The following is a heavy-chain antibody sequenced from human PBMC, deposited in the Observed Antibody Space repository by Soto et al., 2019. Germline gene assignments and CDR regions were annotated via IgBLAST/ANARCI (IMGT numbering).Heavy chain of an antibody. V-gene: IGHV4-4*02. D-gene: IGHD3-22*01. CDR2: IYHSGSS. J-gene: IGHJ4*02. Sequence: QVQLQESGPGLVKPSGTLSLTCTVSGGSISTSQWWSWLRQPPGKGLEWIGEIYHSGSSNYNASLKSRVXXSXDXXKNQFSLKLNSVAAADTAVYYCASKTYESKGTFDYWGQGTLVTVSS. CDR1: GGSISTSQW. CDR3: ASKTYESKGTFDY.